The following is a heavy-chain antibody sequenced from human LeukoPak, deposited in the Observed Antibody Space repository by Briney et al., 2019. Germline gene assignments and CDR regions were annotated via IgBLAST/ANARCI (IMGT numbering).Heavy chain of an antibody. CDR2: IYYSGST. CDR3: ARHSPTGIRCNYFDY. J-gene: IGHJ4*02. Sequence: PSETLTFTCTVSGGSISRYYWSWIRQPPEKGLEWIGYIYYSGSTNYNPSLKSRVTISVDTSKNQFSLKLSSVTAADTAVYYCARHSPTGIRCNYFDYWGQGTLVTVSS. D-gene: IGHD5-18*01. CDR1: GGSISRYY. V-gene: IGHV4-59*08.